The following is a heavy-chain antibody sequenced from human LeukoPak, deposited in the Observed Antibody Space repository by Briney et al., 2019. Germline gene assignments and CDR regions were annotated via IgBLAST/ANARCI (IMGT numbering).Heavy chain of an antibody. CDR3: AKDLTYGDGRWEFVP. Sequence: GSLRLSCVASGFSLSGYAMSWVRQAPGKGPEWVSGILSSGTTYYSDSVKGRFTISRDSSKNTLYLQMNSLRSEDTAIYSCAKDLTYGDGRWEFVPWRQGTLVTVYS. J-gene: IGHJ5*02. V-gene: IGHV3-23*05. D-gene: IGHD4-17*01. CDR2: ILSSGTT. CDR1: GFSLSGYA.